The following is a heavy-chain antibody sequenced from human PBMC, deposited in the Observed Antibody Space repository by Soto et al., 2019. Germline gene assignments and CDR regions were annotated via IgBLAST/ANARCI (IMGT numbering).Heavy chain of an antibody. CDR3: ARDIVVVVAADYYGMDV. V-gene: IGHV3-33*01. CDR1: GFTFSSYG. D-gene: IGHD2-15*01. Sequence: GGSLRLSCAASGFTFSSYGMHWVRQAPGKGLEWVAVIWYDGSNKYYADSVKGRFTISRDNSKNTLYLQMNSLRAEDTAVYYCARDIVVVVAADYYGMDVWGQGTTVTVSS. J-gene: IGHJ6*02. CDR2: IWYDGSNK.